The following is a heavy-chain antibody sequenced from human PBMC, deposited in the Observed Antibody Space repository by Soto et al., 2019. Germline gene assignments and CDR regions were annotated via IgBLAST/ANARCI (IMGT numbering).Heavy chain of an antibody. D-gene: IGHD3-22*01. CDR3: ASRAVKAKDSSIDY. Sequence: QVQLQESGPGLVKSSQTLSLTCTVSGGSISSGDYYWSWIRQPPGKGLEWIGYIYYSGSTYYNPSLKSRVTISVDTSKNQVSLKLSSVTAADTAVYYCASRAVKAKDSSIDYWGQGTLVTVSS. CDR2: IYYSGST. V-gene: IGHV4-30-4*01. J-gene: IGHJ4*02. CDR1: GGSISSGDYY.